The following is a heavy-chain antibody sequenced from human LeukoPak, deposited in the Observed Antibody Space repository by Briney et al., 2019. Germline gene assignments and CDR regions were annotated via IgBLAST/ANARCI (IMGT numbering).Heavy chain of an antibody. J-gene: IGHJ4*02. V-gene: IGHV3-21*01. CDR1: GFSFSSYS. CDR2: ISSSKSYI. D-gene: IGHD1-26*01. CDR3: ASGSPACDY. Sequence: GGSLRLSCAASGFSFSSYSMNWVRQAPGKGLEWVSSISSSKSYIFYADSVKGRFTISRDNAKNSLYLEMTSLRAEDTAVYYCASGSPACDYWGQGTLVTVSS.